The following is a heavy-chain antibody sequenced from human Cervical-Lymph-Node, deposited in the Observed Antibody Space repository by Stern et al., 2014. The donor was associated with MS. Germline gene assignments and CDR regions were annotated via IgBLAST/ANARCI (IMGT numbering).Heavy chain of an antibody. CDR3: ARGYPFFDN. D-gene: IGHD2-15*01. J-gene: IGHJ4*02. CDR1: GYTFTGFF. CDR2: INTNTGVT. Sequence: VQLEESGAEVKKPGASVKVSCTASGYTFTGFFLHWVRQAPGQGLEWVGWINTNTGVTKSAQKFQGWVTLTRDTSINTVYMELNRLKSDDTAVFYCARGYPFFDNWGQGTLVTVSS. V-gene: IGHV1-2*04.